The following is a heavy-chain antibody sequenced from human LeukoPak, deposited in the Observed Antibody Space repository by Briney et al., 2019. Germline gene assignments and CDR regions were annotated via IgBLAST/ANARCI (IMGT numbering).Heavy chain of an antibody. V-gene: IGHV4-39*07. CDR2: IYYSGST. CDR3: ARGIEEQWLGPLVY. D-gene: IGHD6-19*01. CDR1: GGSISSSSYY. Sequence: SETLSLTCTVSGGSISSSSYYWGWIRQPPGKGLEWIGSIYYSGSTYYNPSLKSRVTISVDTSKNQFSLKLSSVTAADTAVYYCARGIEEQWLGPLVYWGQGTLVTVSS. J-gene: IGHJ4*02.